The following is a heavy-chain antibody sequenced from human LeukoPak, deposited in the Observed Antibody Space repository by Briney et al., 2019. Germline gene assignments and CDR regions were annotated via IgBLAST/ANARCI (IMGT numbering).Heavy chain of an antibody. CDR1: GYTFTNYG. CDR2: ISAYNGNT. D-gene: IGHD3-22*01. CDR3: AREYYYDNSGAVLWVY. J-gene: IGHJ4*02. V-gene: IGHV1-18*04. Sequence: ASVNVSCKASGYTFTNYGISWVRQAPGQGLEWMGWISAYNGNTNYAPKHQGRVTMTTDTSTSTAYMELRSLRSDDTAPYYCAREYYYDNSGAVLWVYWGQGTLVTVSS.